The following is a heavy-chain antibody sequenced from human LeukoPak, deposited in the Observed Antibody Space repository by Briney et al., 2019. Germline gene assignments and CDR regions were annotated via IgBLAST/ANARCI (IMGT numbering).Heavy chain of an antibody. CDR3: ARLGYPSALDI. CDR2: IYYSGST. Sequence: PSETLSLTCTVSGVSISSSSYYWGWIRQPPGKGLEWIGSIYYSGSTYYNPSLKSRVTISVDTSKKQFSLKLSSVTAADTAVYYCARLGYPSALDIWGQGTMVTVSS. D-gene: IGHD5-18*01. J-gene: IGHJ3*02. CDR1: GVSISSSSYY. V-gene: IGHV4-39*01.